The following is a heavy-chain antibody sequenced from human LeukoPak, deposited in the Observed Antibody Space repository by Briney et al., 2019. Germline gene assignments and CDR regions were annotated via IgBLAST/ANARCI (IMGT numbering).Heavy chain of an antibody. Sequence: GGSLRLSCAASGFTFSSYAMDWVRQAPGKGLEWVALMSYDGSYKYYGDSVRGRFTISRDNSKNTFYLQMNSLRAEDTAVYYCARANGDGSGSYYNYHYYYGMDVWDKGTTVTVSS. D-gene: IGHD3-10*01. V-gene: IGHV3-30*04. CDR2: MSYDGSYK. J-gene: IGHJ6*04. CDR1: GFTFSSYA. CDR3: ARANGDGSGSYYNYHYYYGMDV.